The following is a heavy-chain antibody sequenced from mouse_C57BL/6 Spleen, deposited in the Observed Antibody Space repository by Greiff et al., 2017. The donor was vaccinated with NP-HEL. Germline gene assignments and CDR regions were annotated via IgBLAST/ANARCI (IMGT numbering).Heavy chain of an antibody. Sequence: VQLKQSGAELVKPGASVKLSCTASGFHIKDYYMHWVKQRTEQGLEWIGRIDPEDGETKYDPKFQGKATITADTSSNTAYMQLSSLTSEDTAVYYCARSDYCVSSPHLDYWGQSTTLTVSS. D-gene: IGHD1-1*01. CDR3: ARSDYCVSSPHLDY. V-gene: IGHV14-2*01. CDR2: IDPEDGET. CDR1: GFHIKDYY. J-gene: IGHJ2*01.